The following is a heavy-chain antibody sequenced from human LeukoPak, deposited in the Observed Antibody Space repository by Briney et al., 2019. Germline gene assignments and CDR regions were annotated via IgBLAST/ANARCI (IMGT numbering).Heavy chain of an antibody. D-gene: IGHD4-17*01. J-gene: IGHJ4*02. CDR1: GFTFSSYS. V-gene: IGHV3-21*06. CDR2: VSSTSSFI. Sequence: PGGSLRLSCAASGFTFSSYSINWVRQAPGKGLEWVSCVSSTSSFIYYADSVKGRFTISRDNAKNTLYLQMNSLRTEDTAVYYCARATVTRSFDYWGQGTLVTVSS. CDR3: ARATVTRSFDY.